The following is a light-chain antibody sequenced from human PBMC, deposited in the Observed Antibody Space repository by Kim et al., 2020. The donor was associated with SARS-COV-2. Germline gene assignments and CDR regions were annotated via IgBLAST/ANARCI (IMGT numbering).Light chain of an antibody. V-gene: IGKV3-20*01. CDR1: QSVTSNY. CDR2: GAS. CDR3: QQYGNSPYT. Sequence: LPPGEGATLSCRASQSVTSNYIAWYQQKPGQAPRLLILGASSRATGIPDRFSGSGSGTDFTLTISRLEPEDFAVYHCQQYGNSPYTFGQGTKLEI. J-gene: IGKJ2*01.